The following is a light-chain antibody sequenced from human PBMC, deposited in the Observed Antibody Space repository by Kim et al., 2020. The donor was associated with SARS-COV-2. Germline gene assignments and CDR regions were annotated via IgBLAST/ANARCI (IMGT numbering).Light chain of an antibody. CDR1: GSDVGGYAY. CDR3: SSYTSSTSYV. J-gene: IGLJ1*01. Sequence: GQSITSPFSGTGSDVGGYAYVSWYQQHPGKAPLLIISHVINRPSGVSNRFSGSKSGNTASLTISGLQAEDEADYYCSSYTSSTSYVFGTGTKVTVL. CDR2: HVI. V-gene: IGLV2-14*03.